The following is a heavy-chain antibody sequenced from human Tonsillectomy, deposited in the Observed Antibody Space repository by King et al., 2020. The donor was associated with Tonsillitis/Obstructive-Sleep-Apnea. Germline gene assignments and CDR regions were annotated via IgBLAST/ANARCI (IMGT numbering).Heavy chain of an antibody. V-gene: IGHV3-9*01. CDR2: ISWNSGSI. Sequence: VQLVESGGDLVQPGRSLRLSCAASGFTFEDYAMYWVRQAPGKGLEWVSGISWNSGSIAYADSVKGRFTISRDNAKNSLYLQMNSLRAEDTALYYCARDMAIAVSGTPGATFDTWGQGTMVTVSS. J-gene: IGHJ3*02. CDR1: GFTFEDYA. CDR3: ARDMAIAVSGTPGATFDT. D-gene: IGHD6-19*01.